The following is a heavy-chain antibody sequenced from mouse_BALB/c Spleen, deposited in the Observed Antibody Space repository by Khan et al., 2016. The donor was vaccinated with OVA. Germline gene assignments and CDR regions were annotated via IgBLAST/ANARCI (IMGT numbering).Heavy chain of an antibody. CDR3: TRRDYEAMAY. Sequence: EVELVESGAELVRPGALVKLSCKASGFNITDYYIHWVKQRPEQGLEWIGWIDPENGNTIYDPKFQGKASITADTSSNTAYLQLSSLTSEGTAVYYCTRRDYEAMAYWGQGTSVTVSS. D-gene: IGHD2-4*01. V-gene: IGHV14-1*02. J-gene: IGHJ4*01. CDR1: GFNITDYY. CDR2: IDPENGNT.